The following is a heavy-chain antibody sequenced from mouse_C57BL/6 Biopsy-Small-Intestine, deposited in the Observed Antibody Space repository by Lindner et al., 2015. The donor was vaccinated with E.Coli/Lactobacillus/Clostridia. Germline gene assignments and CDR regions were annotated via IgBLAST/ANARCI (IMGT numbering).Heavy chain of an antibody. D-gene: IGHD1-1*01. V-gene: IGHV1-80*01. CDR3: ARRGDYYGSSWFAY. CDR1: GYAFSSYW. Sequence: VQLQESGAELVKPGASVKISCKASGYAFSSYWINWVKQRPGKGLEWIGQIYPGDGDTNYNGKFKGKATLTADKSSSTAYMQLSSLTSEDSAVYFCARRGDYYGSSWFAYWGQGTLVTVSA. J-gene: IGHJ3*01. CDR2: IYPGDGDT.